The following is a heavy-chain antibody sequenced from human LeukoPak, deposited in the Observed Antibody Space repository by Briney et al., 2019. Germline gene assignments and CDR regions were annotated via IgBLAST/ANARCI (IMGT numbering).Heavy chain of an antibody. D-gene: IGHD3-10*01. CDR3: ARGLRIEYYYGSGPGGY. Sequence: ASVKVSCKASGYTFTSYGISWVRQAPGQGLEWMGWINTNTGNPTYAQGFTGRFVFSLDTSVSTAYLQISSLKAEDTAVYYCARGLRIEYYYGSGPGGYWGQGTLVTVSS. V-gene: IGHV7-4-1*02. CDR2: INTNTGNP. CDR1: GYTFTSYG. J-gene: IGHJ4*02.